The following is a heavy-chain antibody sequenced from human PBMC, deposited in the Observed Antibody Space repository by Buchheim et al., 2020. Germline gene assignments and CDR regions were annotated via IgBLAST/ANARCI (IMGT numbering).Heavy chain of an antibody. D-gene: IGHD5-24*01. CDR1: GFTFSSYS. CDR3: ARGARRDGYNHQFDY. CDR2: ISSSSSTI. V-gene: IGHV3-48*02. J-gene: IGHJ4*02. Sequence: EVQLVESGGGLVQPGGSLRLSCAASGFTFSSYSMNWVRQAPGKGLEWVSYISSSSSTIYYADSVKGRFTISRDNAKNSLYLQMNSLRDEHTAVYYCARGARRDGYNHQFDYWGQGTL.